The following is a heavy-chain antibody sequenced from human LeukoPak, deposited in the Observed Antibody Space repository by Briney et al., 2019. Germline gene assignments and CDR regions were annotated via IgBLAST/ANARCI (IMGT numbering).Heavy chain of an antibody. D-gene: IGHD3-10*01. V-gene: IGHV3-74*01. J-gene: IGHJ3*02. Sequence: GGSLRLSCAASGYTFSSYWIHWVRQAPGKGLVWVSRINSDGSSTSYADSVKGRFTISRDNAKNTLYLQMNSLRAEDTAVYYCAGSPPYAFDIWGQGTMVTVSS. CDR1: GYTFSSYW. CDR2: INSDGSST. CDR3: AGSPPYAFDI.